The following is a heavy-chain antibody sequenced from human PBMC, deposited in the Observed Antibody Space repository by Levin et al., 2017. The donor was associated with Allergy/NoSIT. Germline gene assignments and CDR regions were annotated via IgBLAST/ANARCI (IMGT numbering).Heavy chain of an antibody. Sequence: SVKVSCKASGGTFSSYAISWVRQAPGQGLEWMGGIIPIFGTANYAQKFQGRVTITADKSTSTAYMELSSLRSEDTAVYYCARCGSLSCSSSGYYYGMDVWGQGTTVTVSS. CDR2: IIPIFGTA. CDR3: ARCGSLSCSSSGYYYGMDV. V-gene: IGHV1-69*06. CDR1: GGTFSSYA. D-gene: IGHD6-6*01. J-gene: IGHJ6*02.